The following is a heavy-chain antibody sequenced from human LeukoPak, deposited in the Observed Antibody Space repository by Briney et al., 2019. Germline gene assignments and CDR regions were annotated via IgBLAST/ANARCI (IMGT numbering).Heavy chain of an antibody. CDR3: AVDLAYCGGDCPGNY. V-gene: IGHV3-21*04. Sequence: GGSLRLSCAASGFTFSSYSMNWVRQAPGKGLEWVSSISSSSSYIYYADSVKGRFTISRDNAKNSLYLQMNSLRAEDTAVYYCAVDLAYCGGDCPGNYWGQGTLVTVSS. D-gene: IGHD2-21*02. J-gene: IGHJ4*02. CDR1: GFTFSSYS. CDR2: ISSSSSYI.